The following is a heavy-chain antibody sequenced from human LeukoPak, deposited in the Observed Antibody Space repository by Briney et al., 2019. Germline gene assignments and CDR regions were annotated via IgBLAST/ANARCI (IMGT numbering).Heavy chain of an antibody. CDR3: PRQGIHAFVI. Sequence: SETLCLTCTVSGGSISSHYLNWIRQPPGKGLEWIAYIYYTGTRNYNPSLKSRVTISVDTSKNQISLRLSSVTAADTAVYYCPRQGIHAFVIWGRGTLVTVSS. CDR1: GGSISSHY. V-gene: IGHV4-59*08. CDR2: IYYTGTR. J-gene: IGHJ3*02.